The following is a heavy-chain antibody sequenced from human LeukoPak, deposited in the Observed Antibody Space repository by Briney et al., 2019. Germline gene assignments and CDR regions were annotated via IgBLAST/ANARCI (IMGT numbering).Heavy chain of an antibody. J-gene: IGHJ3*02. CDR2: IYPGDSDT. D-gene: IGHD1-26*01. Sequence: GESLKISCKGSGYSFTSYWIGWVRQMPGKGLEWKGIIYPGDSDTSYSPSFQGQVTISADKSISTAYLQWSSLKASDTAMYYCARRRGGSYVRDAFDIWGQGTTVTVSS. CDR1: GYSFTSYW. V-gene: IGHV5-51*01. CDR3: ARRRGGSYVRDAFDI.